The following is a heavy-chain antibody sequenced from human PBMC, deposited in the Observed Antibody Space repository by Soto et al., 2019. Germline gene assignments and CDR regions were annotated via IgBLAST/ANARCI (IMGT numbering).Heavy chain of an antibody. J-gene: IGHJ5*02. CDR2: IYHSGST. CDR1: GGSISSGGYS. Sequence: PSETLSLTCAVSGGSISSGGYSWSWIRQPPGKGLEWIGYIYHSGSTYYNPSLKSRVTISVDRSKNQFSLKLSSVTAADTAVYYCARVYYYDSSGYYGWWFDPWGQGTLVTVSS. D-gene: IGHD3-22*01. CDR3: ARVYYYDSSGYYGWWFDP. V-gene: IGHV4-30-2*01.